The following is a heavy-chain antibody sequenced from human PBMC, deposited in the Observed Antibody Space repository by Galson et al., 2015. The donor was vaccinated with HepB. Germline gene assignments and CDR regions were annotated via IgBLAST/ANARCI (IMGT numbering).Heavy chain of an antibody. D-gene: IGHD4-11*01. J-gene: IGHJ4*02. CDR2: FHSDGDS. Sequence: SLRLSCAASGFTVSGSYMSWVRQAPGKGLEWVSVFHSDGDSDYADSVKGRFTISRDNSKNTLYLQMNSLRAEDTAVYFCARDHFDYSNAIYYFDDWGQGTLVTVSS. V-gene: IGHV3-53*01. CDR1: GFTVSGSY. CDR3: ARDHFDYSNAIYYFDD.